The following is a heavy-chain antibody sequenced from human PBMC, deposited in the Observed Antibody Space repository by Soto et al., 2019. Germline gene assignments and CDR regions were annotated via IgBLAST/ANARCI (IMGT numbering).Heavy chain of an antibody. CDR2: ISAGSGST. D-gene: IGHD1-26*01. J-gene: IGHJ4*02. CDR1: GFTLSSYV. Sequence: EVRLLESGGGLVEPGGSLRLSCVASGFTLSSYVTSWVRQAPGKGLEWVSGISAGSGSTHYADSVKGRFTISRDDSKNTLYLQMNILRVEDTALYYCSKGWGDYWRQGTVVTVSS. CDR3: SKGWGDY. V-gene: IGHV3-23*01.